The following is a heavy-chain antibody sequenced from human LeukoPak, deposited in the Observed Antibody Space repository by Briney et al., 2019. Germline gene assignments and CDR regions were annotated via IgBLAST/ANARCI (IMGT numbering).Heavy chain of an antibody. CDR1: GYSSSTGYY. V-gene: IGHV4-38-2*01. D-gene: IGHD2-15*01. CDR2: IYHSGST. Sequence: SETLSLTCPVSGYSSSTGYYWGWIRQPPGKGLEWIGSIYHSGSTYYNPSLKSRVTMSVDTSENQFSLNLTSVTAADTAVYYCARGLGYCSGGNCYSADPSFHYWGQGTLVTVSS. CDR3: ARGLGYCSGGNCYSADPSFHY. J-gene: IGHJ4*02.